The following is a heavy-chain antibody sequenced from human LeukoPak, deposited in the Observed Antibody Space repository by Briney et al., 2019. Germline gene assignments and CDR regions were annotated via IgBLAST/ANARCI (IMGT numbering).Heavy chain of an antibody. D-gene: IGHD3-16*01. J-gene: IGHJ4*02. Sequence: GGSLRLSCTASGFSFSTFGMHWARRAPGKGLEWVAVIWNDGSKKFYAESVKGRFTISRDNSQNTLYLQMNRLRAEDTAVYYCGRDSLGGDYWGQGTLVTVSS. CDR3: GRDSLGGDY. V-gene: IGHV3-33*08. CDR1: GFSFSTFG. CDR2: IWNDGSKK.